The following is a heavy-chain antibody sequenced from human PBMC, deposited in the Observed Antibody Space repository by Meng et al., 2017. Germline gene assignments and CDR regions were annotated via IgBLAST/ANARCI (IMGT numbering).Heavy chain of an antibody. CDR2: ISYDGSNK. CDR3: ARGRRRGVIITGFGSVGGAVDY. D-gene: IGHD3-10*01. V-gene: IGHV3-30*04. CDR1: GFTFSSYA. Sequence: GESLKISCAASGFTFSSYAMHWVRQAPGKGLEWGAVISYDGSNKYYADSVKGRFTISRDNSKNTLYLQMNSLRAEDTAVYYCARGRRRGVIITGFGSVGGAVDYWGQGTLVTFSS. J-gene: IGHJ4*02.